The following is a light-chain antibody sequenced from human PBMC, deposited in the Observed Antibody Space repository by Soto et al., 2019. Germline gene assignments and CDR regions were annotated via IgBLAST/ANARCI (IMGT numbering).Light chain of an antibody. CDR3: QQLNSYPIT. Sequence: IQWNQSPSSLSTSVGYRVTITCWASQGISTYLAWYQPKPWTAPKILISASSTLQSGVPSRFSVSGSGTDFTLTISRLKPEDFATYDCQQLNSYPITFCQGTRLEIK. CDR2: ASS. CDR1: QGISTY. V-gene: IGKV1-9*01. J-gene: IGKJ5*01.